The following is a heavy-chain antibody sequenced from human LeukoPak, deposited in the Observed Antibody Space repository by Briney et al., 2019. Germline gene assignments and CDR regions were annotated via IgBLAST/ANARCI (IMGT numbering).Heavy chain of an antibody. CDR2: VNPSGDST. Sequence: ASVKVSCKASGYTFSNYNIHWLRQAPGQGLEWMGIVNPSGDSTNYAQDFQGRVTLTGDTSTSTVYMELSSLRSEDTAVYYCARVRDGYNDAYDIWGQGTMVTVTS. J-gene: IGHJ3*02. CDR3: ARVRDGYNDAYDI. V-gene: IGHV1-46*01. CDR1: GYTFSNYN. D-gene: IGHD5-24*01.